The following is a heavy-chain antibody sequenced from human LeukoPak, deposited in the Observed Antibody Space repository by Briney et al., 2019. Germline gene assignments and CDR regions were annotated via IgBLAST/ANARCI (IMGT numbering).Heavy chain of an antibody. Sequence: GASVKVSCKASGYTFTSYYMHWVRQAPGQGLEWMGIINPSGGSTSYAQKFQGRVTMTRDTSTSTVYMELSSLRSEDTAVYYCARDQGIQLCLRSDYYGMDVWGQGTTVTVSS. D-gene: IGHD5-18*01. CDR2: INPSGGST. J-gene: IGHJ6*02. CDR3: ARDQGIQLCLRSDYYGMDV. CDR1: GYTFTSYY. V-gene: IGHV1-46*01.